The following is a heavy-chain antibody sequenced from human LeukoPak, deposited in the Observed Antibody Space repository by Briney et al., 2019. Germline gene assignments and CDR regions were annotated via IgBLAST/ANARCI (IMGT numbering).Heavy chain of an antibody. D-gene: IGHD3-10*01. CDR1: GFTFSSYS. CDR2: ISSSSSYI. Sequence: GGSLRLSCAASGFTFSSYSMNWVRQAPGKGLEWVSSISSSSSYICYADSVKGRFTISRDNAKNSLYLQMNSLRAEDTAVYYCARDGWFGELSNGYFDYWGQGTLVTVSS. V-gene: IGHV3-21*01. CDR3: ARDGWFGELSNGYFDY. J-gene: IGHJ4*02.